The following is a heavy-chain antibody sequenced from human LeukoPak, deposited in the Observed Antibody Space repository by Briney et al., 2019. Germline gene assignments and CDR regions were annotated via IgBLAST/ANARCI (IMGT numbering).Heavy chain of an antibody. CDR2: IFAGEDT. J-gene: IGHJ6*03. CDR1: GGSISDFY. D-gene: IGHD3-10*01. Sequence: SETLSLTCTVSGGSISDFYWAWIRQPADKGLEYIGRIFAGEDTKYNPNLNPSLKSRVSMSADTSKNQVSLKLTSVTAADTAVYYCARHPQPGRAYYYYMDVWGKGTTVTVSS. CDR3: ARHPQPGRAYYYYMDV. V-gene: IGHV4-4*07.